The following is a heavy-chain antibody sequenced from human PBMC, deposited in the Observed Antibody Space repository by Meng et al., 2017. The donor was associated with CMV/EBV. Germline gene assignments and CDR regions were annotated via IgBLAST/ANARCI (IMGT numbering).Heavy chain of an antibody. Sequence: LCLSCTVSGGSISSYYWSWIRQPPGKGLEWIGYIYYSGSTNYNPSLKSRVTISVDTSKNQFSLKLSSVTAADTAVYYCARDLMVYDGPYYYGMDVWGQGTTVTVSS. V-gene: IGHV4-59*01. CDR2: IYYSGST. CDR3: ARDLMVYDGPYYYGMDV. J-gene: IGHJ6*02. CDR1: GGSISSYY. D-gene: IGHD2-8*01.